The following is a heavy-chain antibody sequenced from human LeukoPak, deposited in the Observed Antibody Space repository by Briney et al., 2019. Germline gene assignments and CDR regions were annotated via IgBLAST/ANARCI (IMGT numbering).Heavy chain of an antibody. CDR2: IYHSGSP. CDR3: ARVNINNWHSCDY. Sequence: SGTLSLTCAVSGGSISSNNWWGWVRQPPGKGLEWIGEIYHSGSPNYNPSLRSRVTISVDKSRNHFSLNLSSVTAADTAVYYCARVNINNWHSCDYWGQGTLVTVSS. D-gene: IGHD1-1*01. V-gene: IGHV4-4*02. CDR1: GGSISSNNW. J-gene: IGHJ4*02.